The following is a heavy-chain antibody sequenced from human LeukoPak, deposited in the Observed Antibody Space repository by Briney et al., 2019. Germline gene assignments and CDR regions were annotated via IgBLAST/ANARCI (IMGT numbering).Heavy chain of an antibody. D-gene: IGHD2-2*01. Sequence: PSETLSLTCAVYGGSFSGYYWSWIRQPPGKGLEWIGEINHSGSTNYNPSLKSRVTISVDTSKNQFSLKLSSVTAADTAVYYCNIVVVPAASNFDYWGQGTLVTVSS. J-gene: IGHJ4*02. CDR2: INHSGST. CDR3: NIVVVPAASNFDY. V-gene: IGHV4-34*01. CDR1: GGSFSGYY.